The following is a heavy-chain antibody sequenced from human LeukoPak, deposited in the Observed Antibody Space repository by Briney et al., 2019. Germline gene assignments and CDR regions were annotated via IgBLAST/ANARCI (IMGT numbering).Heavy chain of an antibody. D-gene: IGHD2-15*01. Sequence: PGGSLRLSCVVSGFIFNNYDMSWVRQAPGKGLEWVSGISGSGGSTYYADSVKGRFTISRDNSKNTLYLQMNSLRVEDTAIYYCAKVTVTMAATGDYWGQGTLVTVSS. V-gene: IGHV3-23*01. CDR1: GFIFNNYD. CDR2: ISGSGGST. J-gene: IGHJ4*02. CDR3: AKVTVTMAATGDY.